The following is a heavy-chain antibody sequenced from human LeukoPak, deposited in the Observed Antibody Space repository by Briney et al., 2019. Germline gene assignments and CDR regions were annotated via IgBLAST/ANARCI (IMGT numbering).Heavy chain of an antibody. CDR1: GFTFSSYE. J-gene: IGHJ1*01. CDR3: ARDLYSSSWEKYFQH. D-gene: IGHD6-13*01. V-gene: IGHV3-48*03. CDR2: ISSSGNTI. Sequence: GGSLRLSCAASGFTFSSYEMNWVRQGPGKGLEWVSYISSSGNTIYYADSVKGRFTISRDNAKNSLYLQMNSLRAEDTAVYYCARDLYSSSWEKYFQHWGQGTLVTVPS.